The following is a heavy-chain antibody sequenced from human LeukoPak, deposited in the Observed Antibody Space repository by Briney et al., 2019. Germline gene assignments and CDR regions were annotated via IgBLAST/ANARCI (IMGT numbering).Heavy chain of an antibody. V-gene: IGHV4-59*01. CDR2: MFHSGSP. CDR1: RGSISSYY. Sequence: SETLSRTCTVSRGSISSYYWNWIRQSPRRGLEWIGYMFHSGSPNYNPSLKSRVAISIDTSKNQFSLKLSSVTAADTAVYYCARGSRYCSTTSCSSFDYWGQGTLVTVSS. J-gene: IGHJ4*02. D-gene: IGHD2-2*01. CDR3: ARGSRYCSTTSCSSFDY.